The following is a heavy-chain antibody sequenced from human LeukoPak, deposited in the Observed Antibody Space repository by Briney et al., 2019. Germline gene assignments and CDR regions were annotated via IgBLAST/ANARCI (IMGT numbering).Heavy chain of an antibody. Sequence: GGSLRLSCAASGXTFSGSAMHWVRQASGKGLEWVGRIRSKANSYATAYAASVKGRFTISRDDSENTVYLQMNSLKTEDTAVYYCTRSEGKGFDYWGQGALVTVSS. CDR3: TRSEGKGFDY. CDR1: GXTFSGSA. D-gene: IGHD3-3*01. CDR2: IRSKANSYAT. V-gene: IGHV3-73*01. J-gene: IGHJ4*02.